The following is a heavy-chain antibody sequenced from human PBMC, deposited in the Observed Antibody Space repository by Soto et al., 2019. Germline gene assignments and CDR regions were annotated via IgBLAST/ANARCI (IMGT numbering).Heavy chain of an antibody. J-gene: IGHJ4*02. CDR2: ISAYNGNT. V-gene: IGHV1-18*01. CDR1: GYTFTSFG. CDR3: ARDHSIAVAGTFDY. Sequence: ASVKVSCKASGYTFTSFGISWVRQAPGQGLEWMGWISAYNGNTNYPQKLQGRATMTTDTSTSTAYMELRSLRSDDTAVYHCARDHSIAVAGTFDYWGQGTLVTVSS. D-gene: IGHD6-19*01.